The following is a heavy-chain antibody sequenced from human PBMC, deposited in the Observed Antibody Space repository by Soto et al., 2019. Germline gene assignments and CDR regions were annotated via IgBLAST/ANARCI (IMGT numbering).Heavy chain of an antibody. Sequence: PGGSLRLSCAASGFTFSSYDMHWVRQATGKGLEWVSAIGTAGDTYYPGSVKGRFTISRENAKNSLYLQMNSLRAEDTAVYYCARAPYYGSGSYYPDYWGQGTLVTVSS. V-gene: IGHV3-13*01. CDR2: IGTAGDT. D-gene: IGHD3-10*01. J-gene: IGHJ4*02. CDR1: GFTFSSYD. CDR3: ARAPYYGSGSYYPDY.